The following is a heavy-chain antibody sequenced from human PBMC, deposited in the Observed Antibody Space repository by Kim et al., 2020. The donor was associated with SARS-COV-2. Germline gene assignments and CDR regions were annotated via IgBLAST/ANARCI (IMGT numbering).Heavy chain of an antibody. CDR1: GFTFSSYW. Sequence: GGSLRLSCAASGFTFSSYWMHWVRQAPGKGLVWVSRIHNDGSSTSYADSVKGRFTISRDNAKNTLYLQMHSLRDEDTAVYYCVREGWYYFDYWGQATLVTVSS. V-gene: IGHV3-74*01. D-gene: IGHD2-15*01. CDR2: IHNDGSST. J-gene: IGHJ4*02. CDR3: VREGWYYFDY.